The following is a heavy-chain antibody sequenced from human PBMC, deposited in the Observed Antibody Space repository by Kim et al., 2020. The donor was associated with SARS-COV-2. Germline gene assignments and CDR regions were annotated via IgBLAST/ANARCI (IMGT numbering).Heavy chain of an antibody. CDR2: IYSGGST. Sequence: GGSLRLSCAASGFTVSSNYMSWVRQAPGKGLEWVSVIYSGGSTYYADSVKGRFTISRDNSKNTLYLQMNSLRAEDTAVYYCARGMVAAGRVGGMDVWGQGTTVTVSS. J-gene: IGHJ6*02. D-gene: IGHD2-15*01. V-gene: IGHV3-53*01. CDR1: GFTVSSNY. CDR3: ARGMVAAGRVGGMDV.